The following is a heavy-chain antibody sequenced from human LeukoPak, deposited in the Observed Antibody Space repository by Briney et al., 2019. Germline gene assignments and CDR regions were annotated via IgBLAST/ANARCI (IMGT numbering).Heavy chain of an antibody. Sequence: GGSLRLSCAASRFTFSSYAMSWVRQAPGKGLEWVSVISGSGGRTYYEDSVKGRFTISRDTSKNTLYLQMNSLRAEDTAVYYCARDFDYDSGPVGYWGQGTLVTVSS. D-gene: IGHD3-22*01. CDR1: RFTFSSYA. V-gene: IGHV3-23*01. CDR2: ISGSGGRT. CDR3: ARDFDYDSGPVGY. J-gene: IGHJ4*02.